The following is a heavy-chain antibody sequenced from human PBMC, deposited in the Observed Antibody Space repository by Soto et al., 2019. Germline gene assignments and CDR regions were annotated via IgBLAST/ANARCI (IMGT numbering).Heavy chain of an antibody. D-gene: IGHD4-17*01. Sequence: PSETLSLTCTVSGGSISSSSYYWGWIRQPPGKGLGWIGSIYYSGSTYYNPSLKSRVTISVDTSKNQFSLKLSSVTAADAAVYYCARLRDYQDQSFDYWGQGTLVTVSS. CDR2: IYYSGST. CDR1: GGSISSSSYY. J-gene: IGHJ4*02. CDR3: ARLRDYQDQSFDY. V-gene: IGHV4-39*01.